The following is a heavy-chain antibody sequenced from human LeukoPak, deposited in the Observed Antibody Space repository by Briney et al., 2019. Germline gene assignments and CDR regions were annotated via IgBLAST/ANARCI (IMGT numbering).Heavy chain of an antibody. CDR1: GGTFSSYT. V-gene: IGHV1-69*04. CDR3: AREISMTTVLNGAFDY. J-gene: IGHJ4*02. CDR2: IIPILGIA. D-gene: IGHD4-17*01. Sequence: SVKVSCKASGGTFSSYTISWVRQAPGQGLEWMGRIIPILGIANYAQKFQGRVTITADKSTSTAYMELSSLRSEDTAVYYCAREISMTTVLNGAFDYWGQGTLVTVSS.